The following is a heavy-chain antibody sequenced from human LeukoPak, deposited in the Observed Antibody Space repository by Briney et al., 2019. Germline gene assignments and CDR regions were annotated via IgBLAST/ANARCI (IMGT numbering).Heavy chain of an antibody. Sequence: ASVKVSCKASGYTFTNYGISWVRQAPGQGLEWMGWISAYSGNTNYAQKLQGRVTMTTDTSTSTAYMELRSLRSDDTAVYYCAREQWELLSAFDIWGQGTMVTVSS. CDR2: ISAYSGNT. D-gene: IGHD1-26*01. CDR3: AREQWELLSAFDI. V-gene: IGHV1-18*01. J-gene: IGHJ3*02. CDR1: GYTFTNYG.